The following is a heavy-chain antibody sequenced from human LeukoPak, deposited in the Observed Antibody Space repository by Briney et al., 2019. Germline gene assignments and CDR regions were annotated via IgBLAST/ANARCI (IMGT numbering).Heavy chain of an antibody. CDR1: GFTFSSYW. J-gene: IGHJ5*02. Sequence: PGGSLRLSCAASGFTFSSYWMHWVRQAPGEGLVWASRINGDGTTISYAGSVKGRFTISRDNAKNTLYLQMNSLRAEDTAIYYCTRRVDAARWYDPWGQGTLVTVSS. V-gene: IGHV3-74*01. CDR3: TRRVDAARWYDP. CDR2: INGDGTTI. D-gene: IGHD2-8*01.